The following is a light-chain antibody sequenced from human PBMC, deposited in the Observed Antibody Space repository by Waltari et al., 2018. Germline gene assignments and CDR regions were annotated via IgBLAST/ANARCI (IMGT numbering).Light chain of an antibody. J-gene: IGLJ2*01. CDR1: SSDIGAGYP. CDR3: QSYDTSLSAVL. Sequence: QSMLTQPPSVSGAPGQTVTIPCSGSSSDIGAGYPVHWYQQLPGAAPKLLIYANNNRPSGVPVRFSGSKSGTSAFLAITGLQAEDEADYYCQSYDTSLSAVLFGGGTKLTVL. V-gene: IGLV1-40*01. CDR2: ANN.